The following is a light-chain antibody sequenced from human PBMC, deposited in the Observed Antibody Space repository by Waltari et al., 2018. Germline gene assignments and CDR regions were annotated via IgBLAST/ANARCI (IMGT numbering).Light chain of an antibody. Sequence: QSVLTQSPSASGTPGQRVTISCSGGHSNIGNGDVYWLQQVPGKAPKLLIYYTDQRPSGVPDRFSASKSGSSASLAISELRSEDEADYYCAAWYDNLSAWVFGGGTRLTVL. CDR1: HSNIGNGD. CDR2: YTD. CDR3: AAWYDNLSAWV. V-gene: IGLV1-47*02. J-gene: IGLJ3*02.